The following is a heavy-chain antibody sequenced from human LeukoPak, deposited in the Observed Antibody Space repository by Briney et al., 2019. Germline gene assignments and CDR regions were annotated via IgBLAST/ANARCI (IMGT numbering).Heavy chain of an antibody. D-gene: IGHD2-15*01. CDR3: ARVVEVVVVAATLPYYFDY. V-gene: IGHV1-18*01. J-gene: IGHJ4*02. CDR1: GGTFSSYG. Sequence: ASVKVSCKASGGTFSSYGISWVRQAPGQGLEWMGWISAYNGNTNYAQKLQGRVTMTTDTSTSTAYMELRSLRSDDTAVYYCARVVEVVVVAATLPYYFDYWGQGTLVTVSS. CDR2: ISAYNGNT.